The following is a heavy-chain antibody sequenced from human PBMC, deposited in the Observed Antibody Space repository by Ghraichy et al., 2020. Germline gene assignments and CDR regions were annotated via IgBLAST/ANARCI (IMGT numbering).Heavy chain of an antibody. Sequence: GGSLRLSCAASGFTFSSYDMHWVRQATGKGLEWVSAIGTAGDTYYPGSVKGRFTISRENSKNSLYLQMNSLRAGDTAVYYCARGGVEDTAMVAYYYYYMDVWGKGTTVTVSS. J-gene: IGHJ6*03. CDR1: GFTFSSYD. D-gene: IGHD5-18*01. CDR3: ARGGVEDTAMVAYYYYYMDV. CDR2: IGTAGDT. V-gene: IGHV3-13*04.